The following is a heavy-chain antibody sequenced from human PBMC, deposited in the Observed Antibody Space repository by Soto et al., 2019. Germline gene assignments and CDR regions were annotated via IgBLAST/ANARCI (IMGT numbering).Heavy chain of an antibody. CDR3: ARALGGRNNWFDP. J-gene: IGHJ5*02. Sequence: PSETLSLTCTVSGGSISSYYWSWIRQPPGKGLEWIGYIYYSGSTNYNPSLKSRVTISVDTSKNQFSLKLSSVTAADTAVYYCARALGGRNNWFDPWGQGTLVTVSS. CDR1: GGSISSYY. V-gene: IGHV4-59*01. D-gene: IGHD3-16*01. CDR2: IYYSGST.